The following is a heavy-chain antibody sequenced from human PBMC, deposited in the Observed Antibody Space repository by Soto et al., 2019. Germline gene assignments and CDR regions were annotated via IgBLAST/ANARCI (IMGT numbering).Heavy chain of an antibody. CDR2: ISYDGSNK. D-gene: IGHD5-18*01. V-gene: IGHV3-30*18. CDR1: GFTFSSYG. Sequence: PGVSLRLSCAASGFTFSSYGMHWVRQAPGKGLEWVAVISYDGSNKYYADSVKGRFTISRDNSKNTLYLQMNSLRAEDTAVYYCAKDRGRGDTAMIEYWGQG. J-gene: IGHJ4*02. CDR3: AKDRGRGDTAMIEY.